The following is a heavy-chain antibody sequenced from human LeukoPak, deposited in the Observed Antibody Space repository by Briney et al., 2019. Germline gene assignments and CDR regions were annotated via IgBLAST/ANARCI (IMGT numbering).Heavy chain of an antibody. Sequence: SETLSLTCTVSGGSISSYYWSWIRQPPGKGLEWIGYIYYSGSTNYNPSLKSRVTISVDTSKNQFSLKLSSVTAADTAVYYCARGTMAEFDYWGQGTLVTVSP. CDR3: ARGTMAEFDY. CDR1: GGSISSYY. V-gene: IGHV4-59*01. D-gene: IGHD3-10*01. J-gene: IGHJ4*02. CDR2: IYYSGST.